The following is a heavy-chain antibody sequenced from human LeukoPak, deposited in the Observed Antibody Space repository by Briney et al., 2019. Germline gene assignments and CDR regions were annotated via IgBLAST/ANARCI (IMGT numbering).Heavy chain of an antibody. CDR1: GGSISSSSYY. Sequence: PSETLSLTCTVSGGSISSSSYYWGWIRQPPGKGLERIGSIYYSGSTYYNPSLKSRVTISVDTSKNQFSLKLSSVTAADTAVYYCARHPIDRFLGVVIPTYDYWGQGTLVTVSS. J-gene: IGHJ4*02. CDR3: ARHPIDRFLGVVIPTYDY. V-gene: IGHV4-39*01. CDR2: IYYSGST. D-gene: IGHD3-3*01.